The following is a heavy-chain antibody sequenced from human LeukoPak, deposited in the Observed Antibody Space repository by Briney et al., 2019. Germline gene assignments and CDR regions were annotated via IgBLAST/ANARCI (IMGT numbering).Heavy chain of an antibody. CDR3: AKDRDRPFFVVVPAAQGGDY. CDR1: GFTFSSYA. CDR2: ISGSGGST. D-gene: IGHD2-2*01. J-gene: IGHJ4*02. V-gene: IGHV3-23*01. Sequence: GGSLRLSCAASGFTFSSYAMSWVRQAPGKGLEWVSAISGSGGSTYYADSVKGRFTISRDNSKNTLYLQMNSLRAEDTAVYYCAKDRDRPFFVVVPAAQGGDYWGQGTLVTVSS.